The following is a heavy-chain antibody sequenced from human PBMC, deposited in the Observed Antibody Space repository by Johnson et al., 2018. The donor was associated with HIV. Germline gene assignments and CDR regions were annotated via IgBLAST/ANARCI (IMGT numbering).Heavy chain of an antibody. V-gene: IGHV3-30*02. J-gene: IGHJ3*02. D-gene: IGHD6-19*01. CDR3: AKDRATGWQNDAFDM. CDR1: GFTFPDFG. Sequence: VPLVESGGGVVQPGGSLRLSCAASGFTFPDFGMHWVRQSPGRGLEWVAFLRFDGSNEYYADSVKGRFTISRDNSKNTLYIQMNSLTSEDTAVYYCAKDRATGWQNDAFDMWGLGTMVTVSS. CDR2: LRFDGSNE.